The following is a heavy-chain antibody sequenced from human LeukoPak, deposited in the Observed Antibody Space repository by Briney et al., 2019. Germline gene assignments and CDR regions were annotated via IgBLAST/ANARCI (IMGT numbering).Heavy chain of an antibody. CDR2: ITASSSST. V-gene: IGHV3-23*01. Sequence: GGSLRLSCEASGFTFSNYGMSWVRQAPGKGLEWVSAITASSSSTHDADSVQGRFTISRDNAKSTLYLQMNSLRAEDTAVYYCTRERGGYSGYEDYWGQGTLVTVSS. D-gene: IGHD5-12*01. J-gene: IGHJ4*02. CDR3: TRERGGYSGYEDY. CDR1: GFTFSNYG.